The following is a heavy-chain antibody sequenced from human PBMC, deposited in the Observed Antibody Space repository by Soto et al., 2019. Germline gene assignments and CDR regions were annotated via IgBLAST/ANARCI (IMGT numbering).Heavy chain of an antibody. Sequence: GGSLRLSCAASGFTFSSYGMHWVRQAPGKGLEWVAVISYDGSNKYYADSVKGRFTISRDNSKNTLYLQMNSLRAEDTAVYYCAKDLIVATGCVDYWGQGTLVTVSS. CDR3: AKDLIVATGCVDY. D-gene: IGHD5-12*01. CDR2: ISYDGSNK. J-gene: IGHJ4*02. CDR1: GFTFSSYG. V-gene: IGHV3-30*18.